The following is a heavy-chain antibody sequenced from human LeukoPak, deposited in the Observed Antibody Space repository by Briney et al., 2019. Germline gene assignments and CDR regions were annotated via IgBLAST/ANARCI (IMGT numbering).Heavy chain of an antibody. V-gene: IGHV4-59*01. CDR1: GGSISTYY. CDR2: INYSGSS. CDR3: ARRTYYDNLTGYKYWYFDL. Sequence: SETLSLTCTVSGGSISTYYWTWIRRPPGKGLEWIGYINYSGSSDYNPSLKSRVTISVDTSKNQFSLKLNSVTAADTAVYYCARRTYYDNLTGYKYWYFDLWGRGTLVTVSS. D-gene: IGHD3-9*01. J-gene: IGHJ2*01.